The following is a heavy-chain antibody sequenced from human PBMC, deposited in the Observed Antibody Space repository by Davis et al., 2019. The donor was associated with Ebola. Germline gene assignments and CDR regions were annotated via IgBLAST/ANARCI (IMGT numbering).Heavy chain of an antibody. Sequence: GGSLRLSCAASGFTFRSNSMNWVRQAPGKGLEWVSFISRSSNYIYYADSVKGRFTVSRDNAKNSLYLQMNSLRAEDTAVYYCVRDPALVVTGGGWFFGLWGRGTLVTVSS. V-gene: IGHV3-21*01. CDR1: GFTFRSNS. D-gene: IGHD2-21*02. CDR3: VRDPALVVTGGGWFFGL. J-gene: IGHJ2*01. CDR2: ISRSSNYI.